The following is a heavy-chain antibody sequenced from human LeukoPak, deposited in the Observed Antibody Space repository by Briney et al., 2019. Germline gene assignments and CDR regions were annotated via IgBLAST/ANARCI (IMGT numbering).Heavy chain of an antibody. CDR2: IRGDGVTQ. CDR3: ARERWLQPDY. D-gene: IGHD5-24*01. CDR1: GFTFSTYW. J-gene: IGHJ4*02. Sequence: PGRSLRLSCAASGFTFSTYWMNWVRQAPGKGLEWVANIRGDGVTQYYVDSVKGRFTISRDNAKNSLFLQMNSLKAEDTAVYYCARERWLQPDYWGQGTLVTVSS. V-gene: IGHV3-7*04.